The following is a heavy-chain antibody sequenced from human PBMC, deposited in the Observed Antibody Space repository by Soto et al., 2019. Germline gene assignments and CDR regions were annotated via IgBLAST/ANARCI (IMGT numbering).Heavy chain of an antibody. CDR2: ISSSSTI. CDR1: GFTFSSYS. J-gene: IGHJ4*02. D-gene: IGHD3-9*01. V-gene: IGHV3-48*02. CDR3: ARGKLRYFDWSTTDY. Sequence: LRLFCAASGFTFSSYSMNWVRQAPGKGLEWVSYISSSSTIYYADSVKGRFTISRDNAKNSLYLQMNSLRDEDTAVYYCARGKLRYFDWSTTDYWGQGTLVTVSS.